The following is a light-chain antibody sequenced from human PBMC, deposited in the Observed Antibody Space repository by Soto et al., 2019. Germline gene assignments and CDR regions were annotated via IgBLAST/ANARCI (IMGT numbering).Light chain of an antibody. Sequence: QSALTQPASVSGSPGQSITISCTGTSGDVGRYDLGSWYQQHPGRAPKLMVYEGAKRPSGVSNRFSGSRSGITASLTISGLQAEDEADYYCCLYASSAVLFGGGTKLTVL. CDR3: CLYASSAVL. CDR2: EGA. J-gene: IGLJ2*01. CDR1: SGDVGRYDL. V-gene: IGLV2-23*01.